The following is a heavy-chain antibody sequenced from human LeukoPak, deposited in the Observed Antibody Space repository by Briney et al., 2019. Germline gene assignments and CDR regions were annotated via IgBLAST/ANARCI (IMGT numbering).Heavy chain of an antibody. D-gene: IGHD3-10*01. Sequence: GGSLRLSCAASGLILSNYWMSWVRQAPGKGLEWVANTKQDGSEKYYVDSVKGRFTISRDNAENPLYLQMNSLRAEDTAVYYCAKVTYHYGSGSYYNSGAVTEYWGQGTLVTVSS. V-gene: IGHV3-7*01. CDR2: TKQDGSEK. CDR3: AKVTYHYGSGSYYNSGAVTEY. CDR1: GLILSNYW. J-gene: IGHJ4*02.